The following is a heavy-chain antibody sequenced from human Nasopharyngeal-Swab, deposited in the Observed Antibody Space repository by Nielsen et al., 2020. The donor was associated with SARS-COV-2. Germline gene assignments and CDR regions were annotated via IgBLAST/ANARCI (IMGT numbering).Heavy chain of an antibody. V-gene: IGHV2-70*01. CDR2: IDWDDDK. Sequence: SGPTLVKPTQTLTLTCTFSGFSLSTSGKCVSWIRQPPGKALEWLALIDWDDDKYYSTSLKTRLTISKDTSKNQVVLTMTNMDPVDTATYYCARTYYYDSSGYSSLDYWGQGTLVTVSS. CDR1: GFSLSTSGKC. J-gene: IGHJ4*02. CDR3: ARTYYYDSSGYSSLDY. D-gene: IGHD3-22*01.